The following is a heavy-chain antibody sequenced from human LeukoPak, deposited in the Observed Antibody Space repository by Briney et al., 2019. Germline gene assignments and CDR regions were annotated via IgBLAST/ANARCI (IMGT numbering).Heavy chain of an antibody. J-gene: IGHJ4*02. V-gene: IGHV1-2*02. Sequence: ASVKVSCKASVYTFTGYYMHWVRQAPGQGLEWMGWINPNSGGTNYAQKFQGRVTMTRDTSISTAYMELSRLRSDDTAVYYCARDTSPYYYDSSGYYDLGYWGQGTLVTVSS. CDR3: ARDTSPYYYDSSGYYDLGY. CDR2: INPNSGGT. CDR1: VYTFTGYY. D-gene: IGHD3-22*01.